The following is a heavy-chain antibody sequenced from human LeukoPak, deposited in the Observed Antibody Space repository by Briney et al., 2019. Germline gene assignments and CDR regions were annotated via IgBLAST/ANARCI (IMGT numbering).Heavy chain of an antibody. CDR3: AREATIKGAGRFDL. Sequence: PGGSLRLSCAASGFTVSSNYMSWVRQAPGKGLEWVSVIYSGGSTYYADSVKGRFTISRDNSKNTLYLQMNSLRAEDTAVYYCAREATIKGAGRFDLWGRGTLVTVSS. CDR1: GFTVSSNY. CDR2: IYSGGST. J-gene: IGHJ2*01. D-gene: IGHD5-12*01. V-gene: IGHV3-66*01.